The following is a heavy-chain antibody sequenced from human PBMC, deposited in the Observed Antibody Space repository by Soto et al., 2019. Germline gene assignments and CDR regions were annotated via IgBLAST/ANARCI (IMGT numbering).Heavy chain of an antibody. Sequence: QVQLQESGPGLVKPSQTLSLTCTVSGGSISSGGTGSYWTWIRQLPGKGLEWIGYIYYTGNTYYSPSLKTRPTLTIEPTENQFSPKLSTVTAAVTAVYFCASGHDAYKVRYWGQGTLVTVSS. CDR2: IYYTGNT. V-gene: IGHV4-31*03. D-gene: IGHD1-1*01. CDR1: GGSISSGGTGSY. J-gene: IGHJ4*02. CDR3: ASGHDAYKVRY.